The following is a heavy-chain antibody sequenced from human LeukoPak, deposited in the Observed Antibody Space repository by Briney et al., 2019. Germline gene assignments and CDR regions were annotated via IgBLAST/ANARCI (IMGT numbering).Heavy chain of an antibody. CDR2: INGDGGST. V-gene: IGHV3-74*01. J-gene: IGHJ4*02. D-gene: IGHD1-26*01. Sequence: PGGSLRLSCAASGFTFSDYWMHWVRQAPGKGLVWVSRINGDGGSTNYADSVKGRFTISRDNAKNTPYLQMSSLRDEDTAVYYCARDQVGSTTRRFDYWGQGILVTVSS. CDR3: ARDQVGSTTRRFDY. CDR1: GFTFSDYW.